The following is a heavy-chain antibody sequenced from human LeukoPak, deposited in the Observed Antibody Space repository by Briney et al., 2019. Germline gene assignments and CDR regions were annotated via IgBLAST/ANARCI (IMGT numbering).Heavy chain of an antibody. CDR3: AKDLRGIAAAGGFYYYYGMDV. CDR1: GFTFSSYA. J-gene: IGHJ6*02. Sequence: GGSLRLSCAASGFTFSSYAMSWVRQAPGKGLESVSAISGSGGSTYYADSVKGRFTISRDNSKNTLYLQMNSLRAEDTAVYYCAKDLRGIAAAGGFYYYYGMDVWGQGTTVTVSS. V-gene: IGHV3-23*01. D-gene: IGHD6-13*01. CDR2: ISGSGGST.